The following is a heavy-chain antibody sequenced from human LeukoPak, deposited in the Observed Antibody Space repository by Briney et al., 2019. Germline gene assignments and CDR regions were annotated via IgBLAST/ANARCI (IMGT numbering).Heavy chain of an antibody. CDR3: SRGAPFSGKAFDI. V-gene: IGHV4-59*01. CDR1: GGSISDYY. CDR2: LYYSGSN. D-gene: IGHD1-26*01. Sequence: SSEPLPLICTVSGGSISDYYWSWIRQPPGXGLPWIGYLYYSGSNNYNPSLKSLVTVSLDTSKNQFSRKLSSVTAADTAGYYCSRGAPFSGKAFDIWGQGTRVTFSS. J-gene: IGHJ3*02.